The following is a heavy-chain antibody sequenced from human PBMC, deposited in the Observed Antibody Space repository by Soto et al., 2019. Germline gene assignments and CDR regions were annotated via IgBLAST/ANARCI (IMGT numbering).Heavy chain of an antibody. Sequence: SETLSLTCSVSGYSVTSSDYYWAWIRQPPWKGLEWIGSMFYSGLTYYNPSLKSRVTLSVDTSKNQFSVRLNSVTAADTAVYYCAPLSVSLSGPYGIHVWGQGTTVTVSS. V-gene: IGHV4-39*01. CDR2: MFYSGLT. CDR1: GYSVTSSDYY. CDR3: APLSVSLSGPYGIHV. J-gene: IGHJ6*02. D-gene: IGHD2-15*01.